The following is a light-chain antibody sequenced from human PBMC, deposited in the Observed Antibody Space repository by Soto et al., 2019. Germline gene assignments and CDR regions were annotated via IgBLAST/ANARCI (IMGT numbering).Light chain of an antibody. CDR2: AAS. V-gene: IGKV1-39*01. CDR3: QQGYISRT. Sequence: DIQMTQSPSSPSASVGDRVTITCRASQSVSSYLNWFQQKPGKAPNLLIYAASTLQSGVPSRFSGSGSGTDFTLTISSLQSEDFATYYCQQGYISRTFGQEPEVDIK. CDR1: QSVSSY. J-gene: IGKJ1*01.